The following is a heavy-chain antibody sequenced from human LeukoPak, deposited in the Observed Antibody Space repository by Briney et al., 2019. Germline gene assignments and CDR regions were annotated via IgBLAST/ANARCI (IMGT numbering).Heavy chain of an antibody. J-gene: IGHJ6*03. CDR1: GYSISSGYY. Sequence: SETLSLTCTVSGYSISSGYYWGWIRPPPGKGLEWIGSIYHSGSTYYNPSLKSRVTISVDTSKNQFSLKLSSVTAADTAVYYCAREVVYYMDVWGKGTTVTVSS. CDR3: AREVVYYMDV. D-gene: IGHD2-15*01. V-gene: IGHV4-38-2*02. CDR2: IYHSGST.